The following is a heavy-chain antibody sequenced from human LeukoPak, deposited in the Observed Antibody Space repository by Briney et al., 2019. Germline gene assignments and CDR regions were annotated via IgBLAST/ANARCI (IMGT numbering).Heavy chain of an antibody. Sequence: HPLGSLRLSCAASGFTFSSYAMSWVRQAPGKGLEWVSAISGSGGSTYYADSVKGRFTISRDNSKNTLYLQMNSLRAEDTAVYYCAKDSAVITIFGVVMDPVPMDVWGKGTTVTVSS. V-gene: IGHV3-23*01. CDR2: ISGSGGST. CDR1: GFTFSSYA. D-gene: IGHD3-3*01. J-gene: IGHJ6*03. CDR3: AKDSAVITIFGVVMDPVPMDV.